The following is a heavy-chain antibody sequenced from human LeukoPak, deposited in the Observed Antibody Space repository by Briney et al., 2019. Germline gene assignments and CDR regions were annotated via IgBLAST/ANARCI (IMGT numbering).Heavy chain of an antibody. J-gene: IGHJ5*02. V-gene: IGHV4-4*07. Sequence: SETLSLTCTVSGGSISSYYWSWIRQPAGKGLEWIGRIYTSGSTNYNPSLKSRVTMSVDTSKNQFSLKLSSVTAADTAVYYCARESLWSSGYYHLRFDPWGQGTLVTVSS. CDR1: GGSISSYY. CDR2: IYTSGST. CDR3: ARESLWSSGYYHLRFDP. D-gene: IGHD3-22*01.